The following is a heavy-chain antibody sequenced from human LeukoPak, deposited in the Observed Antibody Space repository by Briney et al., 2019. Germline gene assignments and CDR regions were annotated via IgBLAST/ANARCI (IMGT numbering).Heavy chain of an antibody. CDR3: ARDSKRFGVRARQFDY. CDR1: GGYISSYY. Sequence: WETLSLTCSVSGGYISSYYWSWIRQPAGKGLESIGHISTSGSTNYNPSLKSRVTISVDTSKNQFSLKLSSVTAADTAVYYCARDSKRFGVRARQFDYWGQGTLVTVSS. D-gene: IGHD3-10*01. J-gene: IGHJ4*02. V-gene: IGHV4-4*07. CDR2: ISTSGST.